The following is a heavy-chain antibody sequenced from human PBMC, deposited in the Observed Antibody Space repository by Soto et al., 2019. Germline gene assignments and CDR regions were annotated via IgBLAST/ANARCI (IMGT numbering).Heavy chain of an antibody. CDR2: ISGSGGST. D-gene: IGHD6-6*01. Sequence: GGSLRLSCAASGFTFSSYAMSWVRQAPGKGLEWVSAISGSGGSTYYADSVKGRFTISRDNSKNTLYLQMNSLRAEDTAVYYCAKDRGNRVNGPAGSSHTYYFDYWGQGTLVTVSS. CDR1: GFTFSSYA. J-gene: IGHJ4*02. V-gene: IGHV3-23*01. CDR3: AKDRGNRVNGPAGSSHTYYFDY.